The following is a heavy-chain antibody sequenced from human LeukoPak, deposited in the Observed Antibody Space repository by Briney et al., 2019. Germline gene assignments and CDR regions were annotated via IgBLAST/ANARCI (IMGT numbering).Heavy chain of an antibody. D-gene: IGHD3-3*01. CDR3: ASLGEGSLRFLEWSPDGYYYYYYMDV. Sequence: SVKVSCKASGGTFSSYAISWVRQAPGQGLEWMGGIIPIFGTANYAQKFQGRVTITADESTSTAYMELSSLRSEDTAVYYCASLGEGSLRFLEWSPDGYYYYYYMDVWGKGTTVTVSS. J-gene: IGHJ6*03. CDR1: GGTFSSYA. CDR2: IIPIFGTA. V-gene: IGHV1-69*13.